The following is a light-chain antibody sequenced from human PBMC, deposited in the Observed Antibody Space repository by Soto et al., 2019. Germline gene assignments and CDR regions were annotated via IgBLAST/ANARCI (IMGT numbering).Light chain of an antibody. CDR3: MEDIFWAFP. CDR2: NVS. V-gene: IGKV2-30*01. Sequence: VVLTQSPLFLPVTLGQPASISCRSSQSLVYSDGDTFLSWFQQRPGQSPRRLIYNVSNRDTGVPVRLRGSGSGTDFTLKISRVEAEDVGVYFLMEDIFWAFPVGPGTKVDIK. J-gene: IGKJ3*01. CDR1: QSLVYSDGDTF.